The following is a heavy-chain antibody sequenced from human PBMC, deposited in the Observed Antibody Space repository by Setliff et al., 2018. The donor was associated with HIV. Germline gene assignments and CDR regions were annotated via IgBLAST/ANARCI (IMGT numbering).Heavy chain of an antibody. CDR2: IYYSGST. CDR3: ARFPDYYDSSLYYYYGMDV. D-gene: IGHD3-22*01. Sequence: KPSETLSLTCTVSGVSISSHYWNWIRQPPGKGLEWIGTIYYSGSTKYNPSLKSRVTISVDTSKNQFSLKLRPVTAADTAVYYCARFPDYYDSSLYYYYGMDVWGQGTTVTSP. J-gene: IGHJ6*02. CDR1: GVSISSHY. V-gene: IGHV4-59*11.